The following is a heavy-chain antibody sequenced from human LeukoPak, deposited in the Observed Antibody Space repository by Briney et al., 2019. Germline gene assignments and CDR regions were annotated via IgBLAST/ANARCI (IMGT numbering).Heavy chain of an antibody. CDR3: ARGYTMIVFDP. CDR1: GYTFTSYY. CDR2: INPSGGST. J-gene: IGHJ5*02. Sequence: GSVKVSCKASGYTFTSYYMHWVRQAPGQGLEWMGIINPSGGSTNYAQKFQGRVTMTRDTSTSTVYMDLSSLRSEDTAVYYCARGYTMIVFDPWGQGTLVTVSS. V-gene: IGHV1-46*01. D-gene: IGHD3-22*01.